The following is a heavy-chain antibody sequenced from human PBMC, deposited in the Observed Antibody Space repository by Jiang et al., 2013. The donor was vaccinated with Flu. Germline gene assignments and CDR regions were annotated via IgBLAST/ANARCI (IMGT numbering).Heavy chain of an antibody. Sequence: CKASGYTFTSYYIHWVRQAPGQGLEWMAILNPSGGSTTYAQKFQGRVTMTRDTSTSTVYMELSSLRSEDTAVYYCARDIIEATGFDVPDIWGQGTMVTVSS. V-gene: IGHV1-46*01. D-gene: IGHD1-1*01. J-gene: IGHJ3*02. CDR1: GYTFTSYY. CDR2: LNPSGGST. CDR3: ARDIIEATGFDVPDI.